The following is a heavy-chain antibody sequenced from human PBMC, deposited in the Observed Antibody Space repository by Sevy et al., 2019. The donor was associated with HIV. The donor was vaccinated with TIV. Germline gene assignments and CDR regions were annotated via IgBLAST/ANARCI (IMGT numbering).Heavy chain of an antibody. Sequence: ASVKVSCKATGGNLHNYGINWVRQAPGQGLEWMGGLIPIFRTSTYAQNFRGRITFAPDEATSTFYMETSSLRADDTAVYYCSRDRGPAAISDAFDIWGQGTMVTVSS. CDR2: LIPIFRTS. D-gene: IGHD2-2*02. J-gene: IGHJ3*02. V-gene: IGHV1-69*13. CDR3: SRDRGPAAISDAFDI. CDR1: GGNLHNYG.